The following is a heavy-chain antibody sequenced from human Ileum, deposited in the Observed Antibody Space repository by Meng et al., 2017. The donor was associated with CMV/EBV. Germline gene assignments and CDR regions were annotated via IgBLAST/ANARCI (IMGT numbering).Heavy chain of an antibody. CDR3: ARKVGGGYYFDY. D-gene: IGHD1-26*01. J-gene: IGHJ4*02. Sequence: AGSGVNFSRYAVNWVRQAPGKGLEWVSDISDSGGSTFYADSVKGRFTISRDNSENTLYLQMNSLRAEDTAVYYCARKVGGGYYFDYWGQGTLVTVSS. V-gene: IGHV3-23*01. CDR1: GVNFSRYA. CDR2: ISDSGGST.